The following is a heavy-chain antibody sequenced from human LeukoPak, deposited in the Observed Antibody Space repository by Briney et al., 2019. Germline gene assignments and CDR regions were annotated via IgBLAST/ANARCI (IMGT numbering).Heavy chain of an antibody. V-gene: IGHV4-39*07. J-gene: IGHJ4*02. CDR2: IYYSGST. CDR1: GGSISSSSYY. Sequence: PSETLSLTCTVSGGSISSSSYYWGWIRQPPGKGLEWIGSIYYSGSTYHNPSLKSRVTISVDTSKNQFSLKLSSVTAADTAVYYCARGYYFDYWGQGTLFTVSS. CDR3: ARGYYFDY.